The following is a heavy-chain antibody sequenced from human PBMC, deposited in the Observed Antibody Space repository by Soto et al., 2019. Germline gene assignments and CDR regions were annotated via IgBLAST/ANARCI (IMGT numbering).Heavy chain of an antibody. D-gene: IGHD6-19*01. Sequence: QVQLQQWGAGLLKPSETLSLTCAVYGGSFSGYYWSWIRQPPGKGLEWIGEINHSGSTNYNPSLNSRVNISVDTSKNQFSLKLSSVTAADTAVYYCARVLQWLDVWFDPWGQGTLVTVSS. CDR1: GGSFSGYY. CDR3: ARVLQWLDVWFDP. V-gene: IGHV4-34*01. CDR2: INHSGST. J-gene: IGHJ5*02.